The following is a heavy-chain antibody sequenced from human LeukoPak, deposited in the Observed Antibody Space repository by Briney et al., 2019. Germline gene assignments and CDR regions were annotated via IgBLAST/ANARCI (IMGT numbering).Heavy chain of an antibody. CDR1: GYTFTSYY. V-gene: IGHV1-46*01. CDR2: INPSGGST. CDR3: ARWGPDFWSGYPDYYYYYYMDV. Sequence: ASVKVSCKASGYTFTSYYMRWVRQAPGQGLEWMGIINPSGGSTSYAQKFQGRVTMTTDTSTSTAYMELRSLRSDDTAVYYCARWGPDFWSGYPDYYYYYYMDVWGKGTTVTVSS. J-gene: IGHJ6*03. D-gene: IGHD3-3*01.